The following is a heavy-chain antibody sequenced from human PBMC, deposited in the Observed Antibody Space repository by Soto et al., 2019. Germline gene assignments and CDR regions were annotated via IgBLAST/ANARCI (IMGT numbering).Heavy chain of an antibody. CDR1: GGSFSGYY. D-gene: IGHD6-13*01. J-gene: IGHJ5*02. CDR3: ASGQPTSSSWTRYNWFDP. CDR2: INHSGST. Sequence: SETLSLTCAVYGGSFSGYYWSWIRQPPGKGLEWTGEINHSGSTNYNPSLKSRVTISVDTSKNQFSLKLSSVTAADTAVYYCASGQPTSSSWTRYNWFDPWGQGTLVTVSS. V-gene: IGHV4-34*01.